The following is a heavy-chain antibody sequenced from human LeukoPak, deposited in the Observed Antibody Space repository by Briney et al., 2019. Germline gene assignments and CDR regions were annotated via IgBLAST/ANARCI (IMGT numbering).Heavy chain of an antibody. CDR1: GFTFSSYA. CDR3: AKDKGDGYNWAPFDY. Sequence: GGSLRLSCAASGFTFSSYAMGWVRQAPGKGLEWVSAISGSGVSTYYADSVRGRFTISRDNSKSTLYLQMNSLGAEDTAVYYCAKDKGDGYNWAPFDYWGQGTLVTVSS. V-gene: IGHV3-23*01. J-gene: IGHJ4*02. D-gene: IGHD5-24*01. CDR2: ISGSGVST.